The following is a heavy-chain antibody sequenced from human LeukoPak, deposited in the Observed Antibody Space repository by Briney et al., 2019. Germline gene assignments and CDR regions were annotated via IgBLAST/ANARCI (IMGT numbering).Heavy chain of an antibody. V-gene: IGHV1-69*13. J-gene: IGHJ4*02. D-gene: IGHD6-13*01. CDR1: GGTFSSYA. Sequence: ASVKVSCKASGGTFSSYATSWVRQAPGQGLEWMGGIIPIFGTANYAQKFQGRVTITADESTSTAYMELSSLRSEDTAVYYCAVQDSAAAGAVWGQGTLVTVSS. CDR2: IIPIFGTA. CDR3: AVQDSAAAGAV.